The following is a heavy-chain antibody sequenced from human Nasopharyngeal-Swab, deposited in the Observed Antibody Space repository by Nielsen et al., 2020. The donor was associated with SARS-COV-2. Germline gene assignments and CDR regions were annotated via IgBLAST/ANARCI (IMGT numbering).Heavy chain of an antibody. D-gene: IGHD3-10*01. CDR1: GYTFSSYA. CDR3: AKMRPPKITMVRGGVYFDY. V-gene: IGHV3-23*01. Sequence: GVLKISCAASGYTFSSYAMSWVRQAPGKGLEWVSAISGSGGSTYYADSVKGRFTISRDNSKNTLYLQMNSLRAEDTAVYYCAKMRPPKITMVRGGVYFDYWGQGTLVTVSS. J-gene: IGHJ4*02. CDR2: ISGSGGST.